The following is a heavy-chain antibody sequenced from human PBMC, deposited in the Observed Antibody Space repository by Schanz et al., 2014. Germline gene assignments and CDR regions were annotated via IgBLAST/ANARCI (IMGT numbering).Heavy chain of an antibody. CDR1: GYTFTSDS. CDR3: ARDGVDATAGGNY. CDR2: INPSGGST. D-gene: IGHD6-13*01. Sequence: QVQLVQSGAEVKKPGASVKVSCKASGYTFTSDSMHWVRQAPGQGLEWMGMINPSGGSTAYAQKFQGRVTIARDTSTSTVYMELSSLRSEDTAVYYCARDGVDATAGGNYWGQGTLVTVSS. J-gene: IGHJ4*02. V-gene: IGHV1-46*03.